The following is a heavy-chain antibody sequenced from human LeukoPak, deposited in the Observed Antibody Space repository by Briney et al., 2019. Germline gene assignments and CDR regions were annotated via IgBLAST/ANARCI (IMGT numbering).Heavy chain of an antibody. CDR2: IYYSGST. J-gene: IGHJ4*02. D-gene: IGHD6-19*01. CDR3: ARQGGAVAGRAVDY. V-gene: IGHV4-59*08. CDR1: GASLSSYY. Sequence: SETLSLTCTVSGASLSSYYWSWIRQPPGKGLEWIGYIYYSGSTDYNPSLKSRVTISVDTSKNQFSLKLSSVTAADTAVYYCARQGGAVAGRAVDYWGQGTLFTVSS.